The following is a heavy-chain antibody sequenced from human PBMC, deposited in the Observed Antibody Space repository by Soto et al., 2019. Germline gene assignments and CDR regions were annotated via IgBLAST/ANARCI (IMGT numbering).Heavy chain of an antibody. CDR1: GFTFSSYG. J-gene: IGHJ6*02. CDR3: AKNLLAEASYLPAMDV. Sequence: QVQLVESGGGVVQPGRSLRLSCSASGFTFSSYGMHWVRQAPGKGLEWVAVISSDGSNKYFADSVKRRFTISRANSQSTLYLQMNTLRAEDTAVYYWAKNLLAEASYLPAMDVWGQGTTVTVSS. CDR2: ISSDGSNK. D-gene: IGHD6-25*01. V-gene: IGHV3-30*18.